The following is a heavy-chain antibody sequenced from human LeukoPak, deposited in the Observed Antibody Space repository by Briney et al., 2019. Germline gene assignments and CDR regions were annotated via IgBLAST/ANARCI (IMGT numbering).Heavy chain of an antibody. CDR1: GDTVSSNSAA. J-gene: IGHJ4*02. CDR3: ANFYLDN. D-gene: IGHD2/OR15-2a*01. V-gene: IGHV6-1*01. Sequence: SQTLSLTCAISGDTVSSNSAAWNWIGQSPSRGLEWLGRTYFRSKWYNDYAESVKGRISINPDTSKNQFSLQLNSVNPEDTAVYYCANFYLDNWSQGSLVTVSP. CDR2: TYFRSKWYN.